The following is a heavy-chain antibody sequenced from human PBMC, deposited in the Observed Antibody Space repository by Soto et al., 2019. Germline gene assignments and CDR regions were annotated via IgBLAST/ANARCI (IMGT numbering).Heavy chain of an antibody. V-gene: IGHV3-21*02. J-gene: IGHJ6*02. Sequence: EVQLVESGGGLVKPGGSLRLSCAASGFTFSTYSMNWVRQAPGKGLEWVSSISSSSSYIYYADSVKGRFTISRDNAKSSLFLQMNSLRAEDTALYYCARDSDVVVIPAAHHGYAMDVWGQGTTVTVSS. D-gene: IGHD2-2*01. CDR1: GFTFSTYS. CDR2: ISSSSSYI. CDR3: ARDSDVVVIPAAHHGYAMDV.